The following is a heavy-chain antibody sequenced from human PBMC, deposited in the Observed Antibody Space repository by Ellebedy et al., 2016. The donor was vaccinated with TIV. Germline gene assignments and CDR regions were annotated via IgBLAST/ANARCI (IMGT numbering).Heavy chain of an antibody. V-gene: IGHV3-23*01. CDR1: GFTFSSYA. CDR3: ATTTGYGTGWFGRNDY. CDR2: MSGSCGST. J-gene: IGHJ4*02. Sequence: PGGSLRLSCAASGFTFSSYAMSWVRQAPGKGLEWVSTMSGSCGSTYHADSVKGRFTISRDISESTLYLQMNSLTVEDTALYYCATTTGYGTGWFGRNDYWGQGTLVTVSS. D-gene: IGHD6-19*01.